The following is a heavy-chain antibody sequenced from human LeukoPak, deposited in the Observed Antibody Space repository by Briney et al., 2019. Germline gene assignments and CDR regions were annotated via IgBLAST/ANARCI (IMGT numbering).Heavy chain of an antibody. CDR3: PTPPVWFGEFMSGNRILGYFQD. J-gene: IGHJ1*01. CDR1: GHTLTELS. Sequence: GASVKVSCKISGHTLTELSIHWVRQAPGKGLEWMGGFDTQEGETIFGQNFQGRVTMTEDTSSDTAYMELSSLTSDDTAVYYCPTPPVWFGEFMSGNRILGYFQDWGQGTLVTVSS. V-gene: IGHV1-24*01. D-gene: IGHD3-10*01. CDR2: FDTQEGET.